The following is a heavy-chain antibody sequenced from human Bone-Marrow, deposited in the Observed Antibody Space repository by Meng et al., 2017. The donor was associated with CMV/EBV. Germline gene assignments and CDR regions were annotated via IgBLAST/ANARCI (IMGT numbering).Heavy chain of an antibody. CDR2: INPNSGGT. V-gene: IGHV1-2*02. J-gene: IGHJ4*02. CDR3: ARDHSAYVDY. CDR1: GYIFSDNY. Sequence: ASVKVSCKASGYIFSDNYIHWVRQAPGQGLEWMGWINPNSGGTNFAEKFQGRVTMTGDTSISTAYMEVTRLTSDDTAVYYCARDHSAYVDYWGQGTLVTVPQ. D-gene: IGHD5-18*01.